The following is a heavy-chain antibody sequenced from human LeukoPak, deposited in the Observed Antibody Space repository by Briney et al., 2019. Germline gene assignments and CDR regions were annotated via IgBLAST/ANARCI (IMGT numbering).Heavy chain of an antibody. J-gene: IGHJ3*02. CDR1: GDSVSSNSAA. D-gene: IGHD2-2*01. Sequence: SQTLSLTCAISGDSVSSNSAAWNWIRQSPSRGLEWLGRTYYRSKWYNDYAVSVESRITINPDTSKNQFSLQLNSVTPEDTAVYYCASGIVVVPAALGAFDIWGQGTMVTVSS. CDR3: ASGIVVVPAALGAFDI. V-gene: IGHV6-1*01. CDR2: TYYRSKWYN.